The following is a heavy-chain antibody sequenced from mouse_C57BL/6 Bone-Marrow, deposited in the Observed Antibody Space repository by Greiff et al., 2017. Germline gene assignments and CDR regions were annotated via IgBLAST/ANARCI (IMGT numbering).Heavy chain of an antibody. CDR3: ARDGNYLYYAMDY. CDR2: INPNNGGT. D-gene: IGHD2-1*01. V-gene: IGHV1-18*01. J-gene: IGHJ4*01. Sequence: VQLQQSGPELVKPGASVKIPCTASGYTFTDYNMDWVKQSHGKSLEWIGDINPNNGGTIYNQKFKGKATLTVDKSSSTAYMVLRSLTSEDTAVYYCARDGNYLYYAMDYWGQGTSVTVSS. CDR1: GYTFTDYN.